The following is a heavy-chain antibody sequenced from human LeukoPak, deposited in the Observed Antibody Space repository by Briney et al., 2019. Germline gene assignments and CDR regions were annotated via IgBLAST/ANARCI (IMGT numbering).Heavy chain of an antibody. Sequence: GASLKISCKCSGYNFTSYWIGWVHQIPGKRLELMGIIYPGDSHTRYSPSFQGQVTISADKSISTAYLQWSSLKASDTAMYYGARQMFRGVIGYWGQGTLVTVSS. V-gene: IGHV5-51*07. D-gene: IGHD3-10*01. J-gene: IGHJ4*02. CDR3: ARQMFRGVIGY. CDR1: GYNFTSYW. CDR2: IYPGDSHT.